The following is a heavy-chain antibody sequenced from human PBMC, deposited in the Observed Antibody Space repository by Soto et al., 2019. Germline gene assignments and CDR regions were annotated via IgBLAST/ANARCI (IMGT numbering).Heavy chain of an antibody. CDR3: ASTIWFGELSLDY. CDR2: ISSSSSYT. V-gene: IGHV3-11*06. Sequence: GGSLRLSXAASGFTFSDYYMSWIRQAPGKGLEWVSYISSSSSYTNYADSVKGRFTISRDNAKNSLYLQMNSLRAEDTAVYCCASTIWFGELSLDYWGQGTLVTVSS. J-gene: IGHJ4*02. D-gene: IGHD3-10*01. CDR1: GFTFSDYY.